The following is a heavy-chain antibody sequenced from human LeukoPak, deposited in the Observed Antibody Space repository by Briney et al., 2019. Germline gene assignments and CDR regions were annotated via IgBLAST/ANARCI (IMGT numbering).Heavy chain of an antibody. Sequence: PSETLSLTCTVSGGSISSYYWSWIRQPPGKGLEWIGYIYYSGSTNYNPSLKSRVTISVDTSKNQFSLKLSSVTAADTAVYYCARSVGFGESDFDYWGQGTLVTVSS. V-gene: IGHV4-59*01. CDR1: GGSISSYY. CDR3: ARSVGFGESDFDY. J-gene: IGHJ4*02. D-gene: IGHD3-10*01. CDR2: IYYSGST.